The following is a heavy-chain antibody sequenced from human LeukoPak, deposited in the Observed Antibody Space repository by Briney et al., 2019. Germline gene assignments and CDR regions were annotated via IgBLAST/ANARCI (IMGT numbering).Heavy chain of an antibody. J-gene: IGHJ3*02. V-gene: IGHV4-59*01. CDR1: GGSISSYY. CDR2: IYYSGST. Sequence: SESLSLTCSVSGGSISSYYWSWIRQPPGKGRNWIGYIYYSGSTNYNPSLKSRVTISIDTSKNQFSLKLSSVTAADTAVYYCASLSGVSGAFDIWGQGTVVTVSS. D-gene: IGHD6-19*01. CDR3: ASLSGVSGAFDI.